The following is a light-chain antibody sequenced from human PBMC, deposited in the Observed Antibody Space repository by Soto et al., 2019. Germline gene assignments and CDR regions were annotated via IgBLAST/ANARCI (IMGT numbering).Light chain of an antibody. CDR1: SSNIGSNT. J-gene: IGLJ7*01. CDR2: SNN. Sequence: QSVLTQPPSASGTPGQRVTISCSGSSSNIGSNTVNWYQQLPGTAPKLLIYSNNQRHSGVPDRFSGSKSGTSASLAISGLQSEDEADYYCAAWDDSLIGAVFGGGTQLTVL. CDR3: AAWDDSLIGAV. V-gene: IGLV1-44*01.